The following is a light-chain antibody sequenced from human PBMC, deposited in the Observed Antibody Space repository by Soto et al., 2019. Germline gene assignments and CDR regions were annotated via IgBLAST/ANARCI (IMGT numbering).Light chain of an antibody. J-gene: IGLJ1*01. V-gene: IGLV2-14*01. CDR1: SSDVGRYNY. CDR2: EVS. CDR3: SSYTSSITYV. Sequence: QSALTQPASVSGSPGQSITISCTGTSSDVGRYNYVSWYQQHPGKVPKLMIYEVSNRPSGVSNRFSGSKSGNTASLTISGLQAEDQAHYHCSSYTSSITYVFGTGTKVTVL.